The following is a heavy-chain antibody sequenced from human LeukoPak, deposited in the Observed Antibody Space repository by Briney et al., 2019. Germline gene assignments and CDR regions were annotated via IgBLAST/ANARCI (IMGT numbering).Heavy chain of an antibody. Sequence: PSETLSLTCTVSGGSIRSSSYYWGWIRQPPGKGLEWIGSIYYSGSTYYNPSLKSRVTISVDTSKNQFSLKLSSVTAADTAVYYCARVVVIPYYFDYWGQGTLVTVSS. CDR2: IYYSGST. CDR3: ARVVVIPYYFDY. V-gene: IGHV4-39*07. D-gene: IGHD3-22*01. J-gene: IGHJ4*02. CDR1: GGSIRSSSYY.